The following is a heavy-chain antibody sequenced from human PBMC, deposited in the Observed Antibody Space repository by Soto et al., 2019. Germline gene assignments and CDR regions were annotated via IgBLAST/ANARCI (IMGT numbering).Heavy chain of an antibody. Sequence: SETLSLTCTVPGGSISSSSYYWGWIRQPPGKGLEWIGSIYYSGSTYYNPSLKSRVTISVDTSKNQFSLKLSSVTAADTAVYYCARSGARVAGPSYYYYYGMDVWGQGTTVT. V-gene: IGHV4-39*01. CDR1: GGSISSSSYY. CDR2: IYYSGST. CDR3: ARSGARVAGPSYYYYYGMDV. J-gene: IGHJ6*02. D-gene: IGHD6-19*01.